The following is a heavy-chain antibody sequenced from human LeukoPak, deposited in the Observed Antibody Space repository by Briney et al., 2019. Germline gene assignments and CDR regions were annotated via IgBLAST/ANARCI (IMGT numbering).Heavy chain of an antibody. CDR3: ARDKKDYYDSSGYYYFAFDI. CDR1: GCTIRSYY. V-gene: IGHV4-59*01. Sequence: SETLSLTCTVSGCTIRSYYWSWLRQPPGKGLEWIGYIYYSGSTNYNPSLKSRVTISVDTSKNQFSLKLSSVTAADTAVYYCARDKKDYYDSSGYYYFAFDIWGQGTMVNVSS. J-gene: IGHJ3*02. CDR2: IYYSGST. D-gene: IGHD3-22*01.